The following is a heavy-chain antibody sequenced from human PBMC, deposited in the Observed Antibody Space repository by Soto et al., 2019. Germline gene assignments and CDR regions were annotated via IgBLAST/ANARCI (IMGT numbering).Heavy chain of an antibody. CDR1: GFTFSSYD. Sequence: GGSLRLSCAASGFTFSSYDMHWVRQATGKGLEWVSAIGTTGDTYYAGSVKGRFTISRENAKNSLHLQMSTLRAEDTAVYYCAREKADDCTNRVCYSHYAMDVWGQGTTVTVSS. D-gene: IGHD2-8*01. J-gene: IGHJ6*02. CDR2: IGTTGDT. V-gene: IGHV3-13*01. CDR3: AREKADDCTNRVCYSHYAMDV.